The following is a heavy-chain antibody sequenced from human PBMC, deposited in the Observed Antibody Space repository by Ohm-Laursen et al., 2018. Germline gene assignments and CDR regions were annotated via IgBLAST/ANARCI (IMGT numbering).Heavy chain of an antibody. CDR1: GGSISSYY. Sequence: SETLSLTCAVSGGSISSYYWSWIRQPLGKGLEWIGYIYYSGSTNYNPSLKSRVTISVDTSKNQFSLKLSSVTAADTAVYYCARYYFGSGSYYRDYYYGMDVWGQGTTVTVSS. CDR3: ARYYFGSGSYYRDYYYGMDV. D-gene: IGHD3-10*01. CDR2: IYYSGST. J-gene: IGHJ6*02. V-gene: IGHV4-59*01.